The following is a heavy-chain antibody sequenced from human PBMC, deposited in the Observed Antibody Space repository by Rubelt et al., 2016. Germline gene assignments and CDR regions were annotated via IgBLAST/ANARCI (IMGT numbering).Heavy chain of an antibody. V-gene: IGHV3-43*01. J-gene: IGHJ4*02. CDR2: ISWDGGST. Sequence: AASGFTFDDYTMHWVRQAPGKGLEWVSLISWDGGSTYYADSVKGRFTISRDNSKNSLYLQMNSLRTEDTALYYRAKDLSKLLWFGEGFDYWGQGTLVTVSS. D-gene: IGHD3-10*01. CDR3: AKDLSKLLWFGEGFDY. CDR1: GFTFDDYT.